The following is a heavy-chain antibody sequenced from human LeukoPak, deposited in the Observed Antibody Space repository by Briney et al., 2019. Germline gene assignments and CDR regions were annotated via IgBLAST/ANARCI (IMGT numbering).Heavy chain of an antibody. CDR1: GFTFSSYS. J-gene: IGHJ4*02. CDR2: ISYDGSNK. Sequence: GGSLRLSCVASGFTFSSYSMNWVRQAPGTGLERVAVISYDGSNKYYADSVKGRFTISRDNSKNTLYLQMNSLRAEDTAVYYCARRKGHFEYWGQRTLVTVSS. CDR3: ARRKGHFEY. V-gene: IGHV3-30*03.